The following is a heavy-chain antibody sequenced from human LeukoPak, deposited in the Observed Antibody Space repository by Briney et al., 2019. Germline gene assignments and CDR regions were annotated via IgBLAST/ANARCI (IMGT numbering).Heavy chain of an antibody. J-gene: IGHJ6*02. CDR2: IIPIFGTA. D-gene: IGHD2-15*01. CDR1: VGTFSSYA. V-gene: IGHV1-69*13. Sequence: SVKVSCKASVGTFSSYAISWVRQAPGPGLEWMGGIIPIFGTANYAQKFQGRVTITADESTSTAYMELSSLRSEDTAVYYCALLSPSSRALLSNYYYYGMDVWGQGTTVTVSS. CDR3: ALLSPSSRALLSNYYYYGMDV.